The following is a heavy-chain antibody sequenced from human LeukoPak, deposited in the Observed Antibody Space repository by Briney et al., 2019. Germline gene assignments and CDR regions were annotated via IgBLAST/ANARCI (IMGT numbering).Heavy chain of an antibody. D-gene: IGHD3-3*01. CDR3: AREAYEGWFDP. CDR1: GGSICSHY. J-gene: IGHJ5*02. V-gene: IGHV4-59*11. Sequence: SETLSLTCTVSGGSICSHYWSWIRQPPGKGLEWIGYIYYSGSTNYNPSLKSRVTISVDTSKNQFSLKLSSVTAADTAVYYCAREAYEGWFDPWGQGTLVTVSS. CDR2: IYYSGST.